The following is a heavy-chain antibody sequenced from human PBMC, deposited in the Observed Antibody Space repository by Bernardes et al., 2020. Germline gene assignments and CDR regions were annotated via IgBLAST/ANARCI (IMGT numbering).Heavy chain of an antibody. CDR2: ISSSSSYI. J-gene: IGHJ1*01. CDR1: GFTFSSYS. CDR3: ARDPDYYDSSGYPDHAEYFQH. Sequence: GGSLRLSCAASGFTFSSYSMNWVRQAPGKGLEWVSSISSSSSYIYYADSVKGRFTISRDNAKNSLYLQMNSLRAEDTAVYYCARDPDYYDSSGYPDHAEYFQHWGQGTLVTVSS. D-gene: IGHD3-22*01. V-gene: IGHV3-21*01.